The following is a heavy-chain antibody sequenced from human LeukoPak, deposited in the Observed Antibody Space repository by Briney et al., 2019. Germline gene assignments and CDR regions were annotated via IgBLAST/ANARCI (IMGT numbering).Heavy chain of an antibody. J-gene: IGHJ6*03. CDR2: IYSGGST. V-gene: IGHV3-53*01. Sequence: GGSLRLSCVASGFTASSNYMSWVRQAPGKGLEWVSVIYSGGSTYYADSVKGRFTISRDNSKNTLYLQMNSLRAEDTAVYYCASGSGSYRTPYYYMDVWGTGTTVTVSS. D-gene: IGHD3-10*01. CDR1: GFTASSNY. CDR3: ASGSGSYRTPYYYMDV.